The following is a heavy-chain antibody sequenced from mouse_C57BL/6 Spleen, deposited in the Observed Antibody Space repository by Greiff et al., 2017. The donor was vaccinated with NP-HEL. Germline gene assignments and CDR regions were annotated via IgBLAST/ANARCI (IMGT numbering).Heavy chain of an antibody. CDR2: ISSGSSTI. Sequence: DVMLVESGGGLVKPGGSLKLSCAASGFTFSDYGMHWVRQAPEKGLEWVAYISSGSSTIYYADTVKGRFTISRDNAKNTLFLQMTSLRSEDTAMYYCARQDYGSRGYFDYWGQGTTLTVSS. D-gene: IGHD1-1*01. CDR1: GFTFSDYG. J-gene: IGHJ2*01. CDR3: ARQDYGSRGYFDY. V-gene: IGHV5-17*01.